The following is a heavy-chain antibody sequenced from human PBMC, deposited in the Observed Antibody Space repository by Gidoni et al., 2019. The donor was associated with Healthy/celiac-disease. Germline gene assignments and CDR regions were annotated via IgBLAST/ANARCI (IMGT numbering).Heavy chain of an antibody. Sequence: EVQLVESGGGLVQPGGSLRLSCAASGFPFSSYSMNWVRQAPGKGLEWVSYISSSSSTIYYADSVKGRFTISRDNAKNSLYLQMNSLRAEDTAVYYCARNYDSSGYYPHYFDYWGQGTLVTVSS. V-gene: IGHV3-48*01. CDR1: GFPFSSYS. J-gene: IGHJ4*02. D-gene: IGHD3-22*01. CDR3: ARNYDSSGYYPHYFDY. CDR2: ISSSSSTI.